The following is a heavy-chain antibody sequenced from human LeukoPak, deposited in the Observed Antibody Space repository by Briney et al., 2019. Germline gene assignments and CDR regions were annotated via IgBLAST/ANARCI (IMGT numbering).Heavy chain of an antibody. J-gene: IGHJ4*02. V-gene: IGHV3-48*01. CDR3: ARDPTHTVTPDY. Sequence: GGSLRLSCVASAFTFNNYWMHWVRQAPGKGLECISYISSSSSIIYYADSVKGRFTISRDNAKNSLYLQMNSLRAEDTAVYYCARDPTHTVTPDYWGQGTLVTVSS. CDR2: ISSSSSII. CDR1: AFTFNNYW. D-gene: IGHD4-11*01.